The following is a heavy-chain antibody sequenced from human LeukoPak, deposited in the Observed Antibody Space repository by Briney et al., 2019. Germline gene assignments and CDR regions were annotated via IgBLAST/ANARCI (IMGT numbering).Heavy chain of an antibody. CDR1: GFTFSSYA. J-gene: IGHJ4*02. CDR2: ISGSGGST. V-gene: IGHV3-23*01. Sequence: GGSLRHSCAASGFTFSSYAMSWVRPAPGKGLEWVSAISGSGGSTYYADSVKGRFTISRDNSKNTLYLQMNSLRAEDTAVYYCAEAQGSFDYWGQGTLVTVSS. D-gene: IGHD2-15*01. CDR3: AEAQGSFDY.